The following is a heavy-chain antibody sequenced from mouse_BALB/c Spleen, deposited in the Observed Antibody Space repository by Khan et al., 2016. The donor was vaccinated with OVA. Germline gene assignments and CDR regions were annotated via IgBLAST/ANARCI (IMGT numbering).Heavy chain of an antibody. CDR1: GYTFINYW. CDR3: ERRGLRWDFDY. Sequence: VQLQESGAELAKPGASVKMSCKASGYTFINYWILWVKQRPGQGLEWTGYINPSTGYTEYNQNFKDKATLTADKSSSTAYMQLSSLTSEDSAVYYCERRGLRWDFDYWGQGTTLTVSS. CDR2: INPSTGYT. D-gene: IGHD1-1*01. J-gene: IGHJ2*01. V-gene: IGHV1-7*01.